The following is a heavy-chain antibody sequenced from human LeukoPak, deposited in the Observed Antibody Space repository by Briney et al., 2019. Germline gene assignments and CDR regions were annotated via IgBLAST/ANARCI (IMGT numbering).Heavy chain of an antibody. Sequence: GGSLRLSCAASGFTFSSYAMHWVRQAPGKGLEWVAVISYDGSNKYYADSVKGRFTISRDNSKNTLYLQMNSLRAEDTAVYYCAKNIAAGDSSGYYYYYMDVWGKGTTVTVSS. J-gene: IGHJ6*03. CDR2: ISYDGSNK. V-gene: IGHV3-30-3*02. CDR3: AKNIAAGDSSGYYYYYMDV. CDR1: GFTFSSYA. D-gene: IGHD6-13*01.